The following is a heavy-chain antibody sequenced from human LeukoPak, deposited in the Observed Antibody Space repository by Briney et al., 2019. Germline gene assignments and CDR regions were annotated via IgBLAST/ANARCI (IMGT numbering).Heavy chain of an antibody. D-gene: IGHD6-19*01. V-gene: IGHV1-69*13. CDR2: IIPIFDTA. Sequence: ASVKVSCKASGGTFSSYAISWVRQAPGQGLEWMGGIIPIFDTANYAQKFQGRVTITADESTSTAYMELSSLRSEDTAVYYCARVSVAVAGRWFDPWGQGILVTVSS. CDR1: GGTFSSYA. J-gene: IGHJ5*02. CDR3: ARVSVAVAGRWFDP.